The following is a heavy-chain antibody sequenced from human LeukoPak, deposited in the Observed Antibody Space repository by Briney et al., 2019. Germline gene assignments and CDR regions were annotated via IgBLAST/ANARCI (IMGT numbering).Heavy chain of an antibody. CDR3: ARERTMVRGMSWFGP. J-gene: IGHJ5*02. CDR2: IYYSGST. V-gene: IGHV4-59*01. D-gene: IGHD3-10*01. Sequence: SETLSLTCTVSGGSINTYYWSWIRQPPGKGLEWIGYIYYSGSTNYNPSLKSRVTISVDTSKNQFSLKLSSVTAADTAVYYCARERTMVRGMSWFGPWGQGTLVTASS. CDR1: GGSINTYY.